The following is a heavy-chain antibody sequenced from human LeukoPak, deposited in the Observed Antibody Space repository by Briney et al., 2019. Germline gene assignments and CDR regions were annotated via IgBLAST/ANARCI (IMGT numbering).Heavy chain of an antibody. CDR3: AREYSSGWYRGPLDY. V-gene: IGHV3-48*03. Sequence: PGGSLRLSCAASGFTFSSYEMNWVRQAPGKGLEGVSYISSSGSTIYYADSVKGRFTISRDNAKNSLYLQMNSLRAEDTAVYYCAREYSSGWYRGPLDYWGQGTLVTVSS. D-gene: IGHD6-19*01. CDR2: ISSSGSTI. CDR1: GFTFSSYE. J-gene: IGHJ4*02.